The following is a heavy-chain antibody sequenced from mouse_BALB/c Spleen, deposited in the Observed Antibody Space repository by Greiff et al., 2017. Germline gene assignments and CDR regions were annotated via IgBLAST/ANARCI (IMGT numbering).Heavy chain of an antibody. CDR3: TRWDYYGSSYDFDV. V-gene: IGHV1-15*01. CDR2: IDPETGGT. CDR1: GYTFTDYE. Sequence: QVQLKQSGAELVRPGASVTLSCKASGYTFTDYEMHWVKQTPVHGLEWIGAIDPETGGTAYNQKFKGKATLTADKSSSTAYMELRSLTSEDSAVYYCTRWDYYGSSYDFDVWGAGTTVTVSS. J-gene: IGHJ1*01. D-gene: IGHD1-1*01.